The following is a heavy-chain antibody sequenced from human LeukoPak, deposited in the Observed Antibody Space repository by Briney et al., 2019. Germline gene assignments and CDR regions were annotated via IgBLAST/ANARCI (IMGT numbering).Heavy chain of an antibody. Sequence: PSETLSLTCTVSGGSISSYYWSWIRQPPGKGLEWIGYIYYSGSTNYNPSLKSRVTISVDTSKNQFSLKLSSVTAADTAVYYCARVGDSSGYLSYYFDYWGQGTLVTVSS. CDR3: ARVGDSSGYLSYYFDY. J-gene: IGHJ4*02. D-gene: IGHD3-22*01. CDR1: GGSISSYY. V-gene: IGHV4-59*01. CDR2: IYYSGST.